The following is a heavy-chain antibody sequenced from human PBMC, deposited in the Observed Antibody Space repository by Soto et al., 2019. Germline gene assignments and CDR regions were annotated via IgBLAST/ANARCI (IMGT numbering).Heavy chain of an antibody. CDR2: IWYDGSNK. CDR3: ARGRTISTSFMDV. CDR1: GFTFSSYG. V-gene: IGHV3-33*01. J-gene: IGHJ6*03. D-gene: IGHD3-3*01. Sequence: GGSLRLSCAASGFTFSSYGMHWVRQAPGKGLEWVAVIWYDGSNKYYADSVKGRFTISRDNSKNTLYLQMNSLRAEDTAVYYCARGRTISTSFMDVWGKGTTVTVS.